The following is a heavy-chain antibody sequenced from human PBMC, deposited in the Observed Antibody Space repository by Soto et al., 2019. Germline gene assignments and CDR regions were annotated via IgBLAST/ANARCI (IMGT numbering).Heavy chain of an antibody. J-gene: IGHJ6*02. Sequence: LGESLKISCKGSGYSFTSYWISWVRQMPGKGLEWMGRIDPSDSYTNYSPSFQGHVTVSADKSISTAYLQWSSLKASDTAMYYCARHTEGGGGTPNDYYYGMDVWGQGTTVTVSS. D-gene: IGHD3-16*01. CDR1: GYSFTSYW. CDR2: IDPSDSYT. CDR3: ARHTEGGGGTPNDYYYGMDV. V-gene: IGHV5-10-1*01.